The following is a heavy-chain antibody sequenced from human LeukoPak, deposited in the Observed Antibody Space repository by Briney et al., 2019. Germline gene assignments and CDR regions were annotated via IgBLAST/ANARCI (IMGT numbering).Heavy chain of an antibody. Sequence: SETLSLTCTVSGGSISSYYWSWIREPAGKGLEWIGRIYTSGSTNYNPSLKSRVTMSVDTSKNQFSLKLSSVTAADTAVYYCARDGDLASPMARLGYYYYYMDVWGKGTTVTVSS. CDR1: GGSISSYY. J-gene: IGHJ6*03. D-gene: IGHD3-10*01. CDR3: ARDGDLASPMARLGYYYYYMDV. V-gene: IGHV4-4*07. CDR2: IYTSGST.